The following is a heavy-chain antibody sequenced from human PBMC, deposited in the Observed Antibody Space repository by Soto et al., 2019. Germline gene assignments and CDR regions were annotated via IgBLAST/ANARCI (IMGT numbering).Heavy chain of an antibody. J-gene: IGHJ6*03. CDR3: AREVSAAGTAQAYSSYFYMDS. Sequence: ASVKVSCKASGYTFTSYGISWVRQAPGQGLEWMGWISAYNGNTNYAQKLQGRVTMTTDTSTSTAYMELRSLRSDDTAVYYCAREVSAAGTAQAYSSYFYMDSWGKGPPVTVS. D-gene: IGHD6-13*01. CDR1: GYTFTSYG. V-gene: IGHV1-18*01. CDR2: ISAYNGNT.